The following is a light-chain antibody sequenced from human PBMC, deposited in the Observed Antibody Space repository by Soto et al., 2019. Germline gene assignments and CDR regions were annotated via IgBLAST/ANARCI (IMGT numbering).Light chain of an antibody. CDR1: SSDVGGYNY. CDR3: SSYTSIGVV. CDR2: DVS. J-gene: IGLJ2*01. V-gene: IGLV2-14*01. Sequence: QSALTQPASVSGSPGQSITISCTGTSSDVGGYNYVSWYQQHPGKAPKLMIYDVSNRPLGVSNRFSGSKSGNTASLTISGLQAEDEADYYCSSYTSIGVVFGGGTKLTVL.